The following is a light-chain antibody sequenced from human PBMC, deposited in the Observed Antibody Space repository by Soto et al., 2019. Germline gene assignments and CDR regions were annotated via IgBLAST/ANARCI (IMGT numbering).Light chain of an antibody. CDR3: LQDHNYPRT. CDR1: EDIRKE. Sequence: AIQMTQSPSSLSASVGDRVTITCRASEDIRKELSWYQQKPGKAPNVLIYGASSSQSGVPSRFSGSVSGTDFTLTISSLQPEDFATYYCLQDHNYPRTFGHVTKVEVK. V-gene: IGKV1-6*01. CDR2: GAS. J-gene: IGKJ1*01.